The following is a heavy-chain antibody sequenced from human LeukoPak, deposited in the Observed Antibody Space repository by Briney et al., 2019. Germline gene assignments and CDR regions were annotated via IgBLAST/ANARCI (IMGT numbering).Heavy chain of an antibody. CDR2: ISAGGYYT. CDR3: VRDLSSKRSF. D-gene: IGHD1-26*01. V-gene: IGHV3-11*05. CDR1: GFKFSDAY. Sequence: GGALRLSCTASGFKFSDAYMNWIRQAPGTGLEWVAYISAGGYYTDYSDSVQGRFTVSRDNAKNSLYLQMDSLRAEDTAIYYCVRDLSSKRSFWGQGTQVTVS. J-gene: IGHJ4*02.